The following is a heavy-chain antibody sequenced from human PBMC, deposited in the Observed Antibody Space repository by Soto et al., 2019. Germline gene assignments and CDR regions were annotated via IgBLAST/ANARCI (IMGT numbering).Heavy chain of an antibody. CDR2: IIPLSGPP. CDR3: ARGIQLWS. J-gene: IGHJ5*02. CDR1: GGTFSNYA. V-gene: IGHV1-69*06. D-gene: IGHD5-18*01. Sequence: QVQLVQSGAEVKKPGSSVKVSCKASGGTFSNYALTWVRQAPGQGLEWIGGIIPLSGPPNYAQKFQGRVTITADKSTTTAYMELSSLRSEDTAVYYCARGIQLWSWGQGTLVTVSS.